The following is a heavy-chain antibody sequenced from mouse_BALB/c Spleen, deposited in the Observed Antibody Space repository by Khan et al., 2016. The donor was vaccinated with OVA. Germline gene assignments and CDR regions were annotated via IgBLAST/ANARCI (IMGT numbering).Heavy chain of an antibody. CDR2: IDPANGNT. CDR3: ARDYWDVFAY. Sequence: EVQLQESGAELVKPGASVKLSCSASGFNIKDTYMHWVKQRPEQGLDWIGRIDPANGNTKYDPKFQGKATLTADTSSNTAYLQVSSLTSEDTAVDYCARDYWDVFAYWGQGTLVTVSA. J-gene: IGHJ3*01. CDR1: GFNIKDTY. D-gene: IGHD4-1*01. V-gene: IGHV14-3*02.